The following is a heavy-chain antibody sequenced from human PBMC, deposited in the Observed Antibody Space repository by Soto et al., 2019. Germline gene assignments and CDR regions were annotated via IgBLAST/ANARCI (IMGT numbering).Heavy chain of an antibody. J-gene: IGHJ4*02. V-gene: IGHV3-30*18. CDR3: ANLGSAHSSSWFCFDY. CDR2: ISYDGSNK. Sequence: QVQLVESGGGVVQPGRSLRLSCAASGFTFSSYGMHWVRQAPGKGLEWVAVISYDGSNKYYADSVKGRFTISRDNSKNTLYLQMNSLRAEDTAVYYCANLGSAHSSSWFCFDYWGQGTLVTVSS. D-gene: IGHD6-13*01. CDR1: GFTFSSYG.